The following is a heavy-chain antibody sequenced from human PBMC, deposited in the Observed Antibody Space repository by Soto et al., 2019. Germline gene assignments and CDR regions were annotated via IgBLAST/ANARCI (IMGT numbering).Heavy chain of an antibody. D-gene: IGHD3-22*01. CDR3: ARGGYYDSSGSRNYHYYGMDA. J-gene: IGHJ6*02. CDR1: GYTFNSYG. V-gene: IGHV1-18*01. CDR2: ISPYDDNT. Sequence: QVQLVQSGTEVKKPGASVKVSCKASGYTFNSYGISWVRQAPGQGLEWMGWISPYDDNTNYAQNLQGRDTMTTDTSTRTAYMKLRSLRSDDTAVYYCARGGYYDSSGSRNYHYYGMDAWGQGTTVTVS.